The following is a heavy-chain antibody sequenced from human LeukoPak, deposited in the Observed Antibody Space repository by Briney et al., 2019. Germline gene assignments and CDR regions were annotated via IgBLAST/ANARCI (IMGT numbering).Heavy chain of an antibody. CDR1: GFTFSSYG. J-gene: IGHJ4*02. Sequence: PGGSLRLSCAASGFTFSSYGMHWVRQAPGKGLEWVAVIWYDGSNKYYADSVKGRFTISRDNSKNTLYLQMNSLRAEDTAVYYCARVNIPRRAPFDYWGQGTLVTVSS. CDR3: ARVNIPRRAPFDY. CDR2: IWYDGSNK. V-gene: IGHV3-33*01.